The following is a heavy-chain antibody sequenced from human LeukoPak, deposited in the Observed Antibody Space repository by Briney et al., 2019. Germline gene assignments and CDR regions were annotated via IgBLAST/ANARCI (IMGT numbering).Heavy chain of an antibody. CDR1: GFIFSTHG. CDR2: ISYDGSTK. Sequence: PGGSLRLSCAASGFIFSTHGMHWVRKAPGNGLEWVSLISYDGSTKYYADSVEGRFTISRDNSKSTLYLQLNSLRVEDTAVYYCAKDRHFYGAGTYYNLDYWGQGTLVTVSS. CDR3: AKDRHFYGAGTYYNLDY. J-gene: IGHJ4*02. D-gene: IGHD3-10*01. V-gene: IGHV3-30*18.